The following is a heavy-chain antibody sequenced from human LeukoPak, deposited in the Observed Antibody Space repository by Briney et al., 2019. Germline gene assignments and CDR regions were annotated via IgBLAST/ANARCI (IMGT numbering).Heavy chain of an antibody. D-gene: IGHD4-23*01. J-gene: IGHJ4*02. CDR2: INTNTGNP. Sequence: ASVKVSCKASGYTLTNYAMNWVRQAPGQGLEWMGWINTNTGNPTYAQGFTGRFVFSLDTSVSTAYLQISSLKAEDAAVYYCARGFMTTVVPFDYWGQGTRVTVSS. CDR3: ARGFMTTVVPFDY. V-gene: IGHV7-4-1*02. CDR1: GYTLTNYA.